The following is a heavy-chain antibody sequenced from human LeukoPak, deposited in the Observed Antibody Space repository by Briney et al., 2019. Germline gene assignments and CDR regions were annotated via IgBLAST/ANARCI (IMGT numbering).Heavy chain of an antibody. CDR3: ASGAMITVRGIDY. Sequence: SETLSLTCTVSGGSISSYYWSWIRQPPGKGLEWIGYIYYSGSTNYNPSLKSRVTISVDTSKNQFSLKLSSVTAADTAVYYCASGAMITVRGIDYWGQGTLVTVSS. J-gene: IGHJ4*02. D-gene: IGHD4-11*01. V-gene: IGHV4-59*08. CDR1: GGSISSYY. CDR2: IYYSGST.